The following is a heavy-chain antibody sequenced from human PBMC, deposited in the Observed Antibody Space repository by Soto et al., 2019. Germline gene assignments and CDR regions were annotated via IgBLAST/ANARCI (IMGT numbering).Heavy chain of an antibody. J-gene: IGHJ5*02. Sequence: QITLKESGPTLVKPTQTLTLTRTFSGFSLSTSGVGVGWIRQPPGKALEWLALIYWDDDKRYSPSLKSRLTITKDTSKNQVVLTMTNMDPVDRATYYCAHNERVRGVIMSFDPWGQGTLVTVSS. CDR3: AHNERVRGVIMSFDP. CDR1: GFSLSTSGVG. V-gene: IGHV2-5*02. D-gene: IGHD3-10*01. CDR2: IYWDDDK.